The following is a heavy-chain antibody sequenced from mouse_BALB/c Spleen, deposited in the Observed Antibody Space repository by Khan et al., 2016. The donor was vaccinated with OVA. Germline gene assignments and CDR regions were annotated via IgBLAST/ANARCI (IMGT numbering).Heavy chain of an antibody. CDR1: GFNIKDTY. V-gene: IGHV14-3*02. CDR3: VRINA. J-gene: IGHJ2*01. Sequence: EVELVESGAELVKPGASVKLSCTASGFNIKDTYMHWVKQRPEQGLEWIGRIDPANGNTKYDPKFQGKATITADTSSNTAYLQLSSLTSEDTAVYYCVRINAWGQGTTLTVSS. CDR2: IDPANGNT.